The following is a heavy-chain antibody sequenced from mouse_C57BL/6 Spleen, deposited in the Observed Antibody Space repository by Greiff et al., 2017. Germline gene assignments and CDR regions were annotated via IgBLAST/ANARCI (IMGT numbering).Heavy chain of an antibody. CDR3: ARKGHSNPFAY. Sequence: QVQLQQSGAELVRPGTSVKVSCKASGYAFTNYLIGWVKQRPGQGLEWIGVLNPGSGGTNYNEKFKGKATLTADKSSSTAYMQLSSLTSEDSAVYFCARKGHSNPFAYWGKGTLVTVSA. J-gene: IGHJ3*01. D-gene: IGHD2-5*01. CDR2: LNPGSGGT. CDR1: GYAFTNYL. V-gene: IGHV1-54*01.